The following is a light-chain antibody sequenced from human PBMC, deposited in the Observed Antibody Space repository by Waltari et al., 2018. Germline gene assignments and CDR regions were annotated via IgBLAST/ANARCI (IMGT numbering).Light chain of an antibody. CDR3: QQYADPPYT. Sequence: EIVVTQSPGALSLFPGERATLACSASQTVAHTYLAWFQQRPGQAPRLRISGASNRAAGIPDRFSGSGSGTDFTLTISRLEPEDFAVYYCQQYADPPYTFGPGTKVDFK. CDR1: QTVAHTY. V-gene: IGKV3-20*01. J-gene: IGKJ3*01. CDR2: GAS.